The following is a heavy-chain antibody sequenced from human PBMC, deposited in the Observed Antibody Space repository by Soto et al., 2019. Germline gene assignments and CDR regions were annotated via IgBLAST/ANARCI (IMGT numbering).Heavy chain of an antibody. CDR3: AREMRAKYGMDV. CDR1: GGSVSSGSYY. CDR2: IYYSGST. D-gene: IGHD5-12*01. Sequence: SETLSLTCTASGGSVSSGSYYWSWIRQPPGKGLEWIGYIYYSGSTNYNPSLKSRVTISVDTSKNQFSLKLSSVTAADTAVYYWAREMRAKYGMDVWGQGTTVTVSS. V-gene: IGHV4-61*01. J-gene: IGHJ6*02.